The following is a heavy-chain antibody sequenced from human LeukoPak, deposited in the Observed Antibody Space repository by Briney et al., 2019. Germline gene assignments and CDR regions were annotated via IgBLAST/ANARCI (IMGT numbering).Heavy chain of an antibody. CDR1: GGSISRSFYY. V-gene: IGHV4-39*01. CDR2: IYYSDSGTM. Sequence: ASETLSLTCTVSGGSISRSFYYWGWIRQSPGKGLEWIGSIYYSDSGTMYYNPSLKSRVTMSADTSKNQFSLRVSSVTDADTAVYYCARRPPALGAFDIWGQGTMVSVSS. CDR3: ARRPPALGAFDI. J-gene: IGHJ3*02.